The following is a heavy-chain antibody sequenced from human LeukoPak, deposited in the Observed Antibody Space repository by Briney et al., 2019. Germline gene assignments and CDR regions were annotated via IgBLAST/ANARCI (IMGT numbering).Heavy chain of an antibody. CDR3: ARDRGSSTWEGFDY. CDR2: IKPDGSEK. CDR1: GFTFSRYW. D-gene: IGHD6-13*01. J-gene: IGHJ4*02. Sequence: PGGSLRLSCAASGFTFSRYWMSWVRQAPGKGLEWEANIKPDGSEKYYVDSVKGRFTISRDNAKNSLFLQVNSLRAEDTAVYYCARDRGSSTWEGFDYWGQGTLVTVSS. V-gene: IGHV3-7*01.